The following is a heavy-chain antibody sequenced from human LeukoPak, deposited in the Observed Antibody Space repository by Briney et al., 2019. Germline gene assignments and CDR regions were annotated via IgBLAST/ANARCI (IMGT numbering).Heavy chain of an antibody. CDR1: GFGVHTFA. Sequence: GGSLRLSCAVSGFGVHTFAMSWVRLAPGKGLEWLSSITKYDGRVYYADSVRGRFTISRDNSQNELYLQMNSLRADDSAIYYCAKDHSADGWPTFEYWGRGTLVTVSS. D-gene: IGHD5-24*01. CDR3: AKDHSADGWPTFEY. CDR2: ITKYDGRV. J-gene: IGHJ4*02. V-gene: IGHV3-23*01.